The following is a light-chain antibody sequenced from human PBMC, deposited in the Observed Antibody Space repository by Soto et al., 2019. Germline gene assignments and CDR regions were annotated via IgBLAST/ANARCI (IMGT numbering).Light chain of an antibody. Sequence: EIVLTQSPGTLSLSPGERATLYCRASQSISSNYLAWYQQRPGQAPRLLIFGASYRATGIPDRFSGSGSGTDFTLTISRLEPEDFAVYYCQQYSSSPPEFTFGPGTRVDSK. CDR2: GAS. CDR3: QQYSSSPPEFT. V-gene: IGKV3-20*01. CDR1: QSISSNY. J-gene: IGKJ3*01.